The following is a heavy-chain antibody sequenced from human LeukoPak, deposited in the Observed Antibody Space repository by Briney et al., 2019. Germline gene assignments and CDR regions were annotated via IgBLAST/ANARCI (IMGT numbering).Heavy chain of an antibody. D-gene: IGHD2-2*01. CDR1: GYTFTSYY. J-gene: IGHJ6*02. CDR2: INPSGGST. V-gene: IGHV1-46*01. CDR3: ATTIYCSSTSCPGYYYYYGMDV. Sequence: ASVEVSCKASGYTFTSYYMHWVRQAPGQGLEWMGIINPSGGSTSYAQKFQGRVTMTRDTSTSTVYMELSSLRSEDTAVYYCATTIYCSSTSCPGYYYYYGMDVWGQGTTVTVSS.